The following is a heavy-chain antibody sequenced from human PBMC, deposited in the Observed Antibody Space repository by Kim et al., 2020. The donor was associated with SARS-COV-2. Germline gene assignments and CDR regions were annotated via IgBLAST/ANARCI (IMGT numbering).Heavy chain of an antibody. D-gene: IGHD3-22*01. J-gene: IGHJ6*02. CDR2: ISGSGGST. CDR1: GFTFSSYA. V-gene: IGHV3-23*01. Sequence: GGSLRLSCAASGFTFSSYAMSWVRQAPGKGLEWVSAISGSGGSTYYADSVKGRFTISRDNSKNTLYLQMNSLRAEDTAVYYCAKERRGSSGYYYYYYGMDVWGQGTTVTVSS. CDR3: AKERRGSSGYYYYYYGMDV.